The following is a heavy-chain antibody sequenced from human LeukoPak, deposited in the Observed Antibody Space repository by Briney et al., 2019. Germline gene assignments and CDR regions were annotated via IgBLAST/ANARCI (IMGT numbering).Heavy chain of an antibody. CDR1: GGSMSSYY. D-gene: IGHD3-22*01. CDR2: INHSGST. J-gene: IGHJ3*02. Sequence: PSETLSLTCTVSGGSMSSYYWSWIRQPPGKGLEWIGEINHSGSTNYNPSLKSRVTISVDTSKNQFSLKLSSVTAADTAVYYCARWIRYYYGYDAFDIWGQGTMVTVSS. CDR3: ARWIRYYYGYDAFDI. V-gene: IGHV4-34*01.